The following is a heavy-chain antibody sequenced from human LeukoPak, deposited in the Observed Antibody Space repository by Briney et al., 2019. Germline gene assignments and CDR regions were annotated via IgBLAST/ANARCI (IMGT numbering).Heavy chain of an antibody. CDR3: AKDHGSSDWYYFDY. CDR1: GFTFSHYG. Sequence: GGTLRLSCVASGFTFSHYGMDWVRQAPGKGLEWVSGIGPSGDNTYYADSVKGRFTISRDNSKNTLYLQMNTLRADDTAVYYCAKDHGSSDWYYFDYWGQGTQVTVSS. D-gene: IGHD6-13*01. J-gene: IGHJ4*02. V-gene: IGHV3-23*01. CDR2: IGPSGDNT.